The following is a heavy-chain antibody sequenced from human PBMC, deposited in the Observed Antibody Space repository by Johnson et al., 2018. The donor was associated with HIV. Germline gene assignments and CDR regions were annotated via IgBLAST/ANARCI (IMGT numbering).Heavy chain of an antibody. D-gene: IGHD6-13*01. V-gene: IGHV3-33*06. CDR2: MWYDGTKK. Sequence: VQLVESGGGLVKPGGSLRLSCAASGFTFSSYGMHWVRQAPGKGLEWVAGMWYDGTKKNYADSVKGRFTISRDNSKNTLHLQMNSLRAEDTAVYYCAKCIWGSSLIDAFDIWGQGTMVTVSS. CDR1: GFTFSSYG. CDR3: AKCIWGSSLIDAFDI. J-gene: IGHJ3*02.